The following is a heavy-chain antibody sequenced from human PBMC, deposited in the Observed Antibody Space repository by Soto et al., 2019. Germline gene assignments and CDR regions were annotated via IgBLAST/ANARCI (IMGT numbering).Heavy chain of an antibody. J-gene: IGHJ6*02. Sequence: SETLSLTCAVYGGSFSGYYWSWTRQPPGKGLEWIGEINHSGSTNYNPSLKSRVTISVDTSKNQFSLKLSSVTAADTAVYYCARGSLRYYYYYYGMDVWGQGTTVTVSS. CDR2: INHSGST. CDR1: GGSFSGYY. CDR3: ARGSLRYYYYYYGMDV. V-gene: IGHV4-34*01.